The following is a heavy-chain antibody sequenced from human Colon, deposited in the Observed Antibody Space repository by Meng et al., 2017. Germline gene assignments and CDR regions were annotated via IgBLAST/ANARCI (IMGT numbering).Heavy chain of an antibody. CDR1: GFILSSHW. Sequence: GESLKISCAASGFILSSHWMHWVRQAPGKGLVWVSLINTYGSTASYADSVKGRFTMSRDKAKNTLELQMNSLRAEDTAVYYCVRGGKDYGDHMPFEYWGQGTLVTVSS. CDR3: VRGGKDYGDHMPFEY. D-gene: IGHD4-17*01. V-gene: IGHV3-74*01. CDR2: INTYGSTA. J-gene: IGHJ4*02.